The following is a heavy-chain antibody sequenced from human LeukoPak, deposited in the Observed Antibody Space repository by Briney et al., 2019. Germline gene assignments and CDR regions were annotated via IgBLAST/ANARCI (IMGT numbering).Heavy chain of an antibody. Sequence: SETLSLTCTVSGGSISSNYWSWIRQPPGKGLEWIGYIYYSGSSNYNPSLKSRVTISVDTSKNQFSLKLSSVTAADTAVYYCARVGGHYYGSGSYGYWGQGTLVTVSS. CDR1: GGSISSNY. J-gene: IGHJ4*02. CDR3: ARVGGHYYGSGSYGY. D-gene: IGHD3-10*01. V-gene: IGHV4-59*12. CDR2: IYYSGSS.